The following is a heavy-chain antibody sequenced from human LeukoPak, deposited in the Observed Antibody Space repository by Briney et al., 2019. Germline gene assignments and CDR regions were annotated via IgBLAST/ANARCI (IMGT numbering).Heavy chain of an antibody. CDR2: IYYSGST. J-gene: IGHJ4*02. Sequence: PSQTLSLTCPVSGGSISSGGYYWSWIRQHPGKGLEWIGYIYYSGSTYYNPSLKSRVTISVDTSENQFSLKLTSVTAADTAVYYCARSPEYYFDYWGQGTLDTVSS. CDR3: ARSPEYYFDY. CDR1: GGSISSGGYY. D-gene: IGHD1-14*01. V-gene: IGHV4-31*03.